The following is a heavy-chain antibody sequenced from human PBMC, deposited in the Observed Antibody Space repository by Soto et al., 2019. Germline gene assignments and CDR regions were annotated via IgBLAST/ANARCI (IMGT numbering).Heavy chain of an antibody. CDR1: GGSISSGDYY. Sequence: QVQLQESGPGLVKPSQTLSLTCTVSGGSISSGDYYWIWIRQPPGKGLEWIGYMYHSGSTYYHPSLDSPVTTSVDTSKTPVSLKLSSVTAADTAVYCCASAPRPAAIRSGFDYWGQGTLVTVSS. CDR3: ASAPRPAAIRSGFDY. D-gene: IGHD2-2*02. V-gene: IGHV4-30-4*01. J-gene: IGHJ4*02. CDR2: MYHSGST.